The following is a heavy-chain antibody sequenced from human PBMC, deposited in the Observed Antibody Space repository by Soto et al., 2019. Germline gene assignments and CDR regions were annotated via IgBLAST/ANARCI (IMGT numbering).Heavy chain of an antibody. CDR3: ARVGEYSSGWYNFDY. Sequence: EVQLVESGGGLVQPGGSLRLSCAASGFTFSSYDMHWVRQATGKGLEWVSAIGTAGDTYYPGSVKGRFTISGENAKNSLYLQMNSLRAEDTAVYYCARVGEYSSGWYNFDYWGQGTLVTVSS. CDR1: GFTFSSYD. CDR2: IGTAGDT. V-gene: IGHV3-13*01. J-gene: IGHJ4*02. D-gene: IGHD6-19*01.